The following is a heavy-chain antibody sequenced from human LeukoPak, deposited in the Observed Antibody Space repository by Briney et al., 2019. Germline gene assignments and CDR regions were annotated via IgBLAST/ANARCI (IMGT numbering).Heavy chain of an antibody. J-gene: IGHJ5*02. CDR2: IYYSGST. V-gene: IGHV4-30-4*08. D-gene: IGHD2-2*01. CDR1: GGSISSGDYY. CDR3: ARGSGYCSSTSCSGFDP. Sequence: PSETLSLTCTVPGGSISSGDYYWSWIRQPPGKGLEWIGYIYYSGSTYYNPSLKSRVTISVDTSKNQFSLKLSSVTAADTAVYYCARGSGYCSSTSCSGFDPWGQGTLVTVSS.